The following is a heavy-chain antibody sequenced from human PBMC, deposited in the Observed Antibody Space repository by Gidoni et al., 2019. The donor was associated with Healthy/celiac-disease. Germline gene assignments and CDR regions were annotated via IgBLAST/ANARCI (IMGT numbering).Heavy chain of an antibody. J-gene: IGHJ6*02. Sequence: EVQLVESGGGLVQPGGSLRLSCAASGFTVSRNYMSWGRQAPGKGLECVSVIYSGGSTYYADSVKGRFTTSRDNSKNTLYLQMNSLRAEDTAVYYCARDPTYYDILTGYSPGYGMDVWGQGTTVTVSS. CDR2: IYSGGST. CDR3: ARDPTYYDILTGYSPGYGMDV. V-gene: IGHV3-66*01. D-gene: IGHD3-9*01. CDR1: GFTVSRNY.